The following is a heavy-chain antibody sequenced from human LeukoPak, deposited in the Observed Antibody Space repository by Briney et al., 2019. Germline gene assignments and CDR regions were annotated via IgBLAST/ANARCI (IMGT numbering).Heavy chain of an antibody. CDR2: ISGSGGST. V-gene: IGHV3-23*01. CDR1: GFTFSSYA. D-gene: IGHD4-17*01. J-gene: IGHJ4*02. CDR3: AKARGYGDYEVYFDY. Sequence: TGGSLRLSCTASGFTFSSYAMSWVRQAPGKGLEWVSAISGSGGSTYYADSVKGRFTISRDNSKNTLYLQMNSLRAEDTAVYYCAKARGYGDYEVYFDYWGQGTLVTVSS.